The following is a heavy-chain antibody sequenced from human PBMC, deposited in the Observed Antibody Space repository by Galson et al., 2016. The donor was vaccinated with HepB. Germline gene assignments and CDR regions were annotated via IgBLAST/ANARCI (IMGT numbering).Heavy chain of an antibody. J-gene: IGHJ4*02. CDR3: ATVLNSRWGDLFDN. V-gene: IGHV3-23*01. D-gene: IGHD4-11*01. CDR1: GFTFSSFV. CDR2: ISGSSTSI. Sequence: SLRLSCAASGFTFSSFVMSWVRQAPGKGLEWASVISGSSTSINYADSVKGRFTISRDNSRNTLYTQMNSLRDDDTAVYYCATVLNSRWGDLFDNWGQGTQVTVST.